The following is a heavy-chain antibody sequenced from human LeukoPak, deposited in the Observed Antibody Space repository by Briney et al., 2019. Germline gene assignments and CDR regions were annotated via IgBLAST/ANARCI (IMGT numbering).Heavy chain of an antibody. J-gene: IGHJ6*02. CDR3: ARDRAWIQLWLPYYYYGMDV. CDR1: GFTFSGYG. Sequence: QPGGSLRLSCEASGFTFSGYGMHWVRQAPGKGLEWVSGTWYHGNNKYYADSVKGRFTISRDNAKNSLYLQMNSLRAEDTAVYYCARDRAWIQLWLPYYYYGMDVWGQGTTVTVSS. V-gene: IGHV3-33*01. CDR2: TWYHGNNK. D-gene: IGHD5-18*01.